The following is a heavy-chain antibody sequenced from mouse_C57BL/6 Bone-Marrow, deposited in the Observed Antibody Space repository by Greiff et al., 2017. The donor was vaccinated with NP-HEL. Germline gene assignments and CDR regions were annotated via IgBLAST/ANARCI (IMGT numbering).Heavy chain of an antibody. CDR1: GFTFSDYY. CDR2: INYDGSST. Sequence: EVKVVESEGGLVQPGSSMKLSCTASGFTFSDYYMAWVRQVPEKGLEWVANINYDGSSTYYLDSLKSRFIISRDNAKNILYLQMSSLKSEDTATYYCARGGQVITTVVENWYFDVWGTGTTVTVSS. CDR3: ARGGQVITTVVENWYFDV. V-gene: IGHV5-16*01. J-gene: IGHJ1*03. D-gene: IGHD1-1*01.